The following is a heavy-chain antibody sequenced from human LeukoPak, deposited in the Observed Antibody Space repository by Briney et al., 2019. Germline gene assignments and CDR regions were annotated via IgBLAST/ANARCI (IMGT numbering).Heavy chain of an antibody. D-gene: IGHD4-23*01. CDR3: ARGGTAVIAPYAFDI. CDR1: GGSITSYY. CDR2: IYYSGST. J-gene: IGHJ3*02. V-gene: IGHV4-59*01. Sequence: NPSETLSLTCTVSGGSITSYYWSWIRQPPGKGLEWIGYIYYSGSTNCNPFVKSRVAMSVDTSKKQFSLKLSSLTAADTAVYYCARGGTAVIAPYAFDIWGQGTMVTVSS.